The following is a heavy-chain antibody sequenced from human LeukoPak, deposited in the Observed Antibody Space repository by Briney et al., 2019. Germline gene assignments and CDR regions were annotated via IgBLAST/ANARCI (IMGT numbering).Heavy chain of an antibody. Sequence: SETLSLTCTVSAGSIRGHSWNWIRQPPGKGLEWIGDIYYSGSTRYNPPLESRVTISLDTSKNQFSLSLTSVTAADTAVYYCAREPRWYYYDSASYYFDYWGQGTLVTVSS. CDR2: IYYSGST. D-gene: IGHD3-22*01. J-gene: IGHJ4*02. CDR3: AREPRWYYYDSASYYFDY. CDR1: AGSIRGHS. V-gene: IGHV4-59*11.